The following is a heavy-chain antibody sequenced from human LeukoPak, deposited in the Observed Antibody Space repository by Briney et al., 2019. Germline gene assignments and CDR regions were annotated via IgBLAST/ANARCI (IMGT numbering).Heavy chain of an antibody. D-gene: IGHD4-11*01. Sequence: TSETLSLTCTVSGGSISSGGYYWSWIRQPPGKGLEWIGYIYHSGSTYYNPSLKSRVTISVDRSKNQFSLKLSSVTAADTAVYYCARATDFSKSFDYWGQGTLVTVSS. CDR1: GGSISSGGYY. J-gene: IGHJ4*02. CDR3: ARATDFSKSFDY. CDR2: IYHSGST. V-gene: IGHV4-30-2*01.